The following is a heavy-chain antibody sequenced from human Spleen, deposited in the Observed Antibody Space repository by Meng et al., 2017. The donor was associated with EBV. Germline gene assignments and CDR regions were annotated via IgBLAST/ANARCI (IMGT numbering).Heavy chain of an antibody. Sequence: QALLGQSGPEVKKPGDSVKVSCKASGFTVTRYYIHWVRQAPGQGLEWMGVSNPSGWTTRSAQKFQGRVTLTRDKSTTTAHMELNSLTSDDTAVYYCARRHYYDSSGYYYPDYWGQGTLVTVSS. V-gene: IGHV1-46*01. CDR3: ARRHYYDSSGYYYPDY. CDR1: GFTVTRYY. D-gene: IGHD3-22*01. J-gene: IGHJ4*02. CDR2: SNPSGWTT.